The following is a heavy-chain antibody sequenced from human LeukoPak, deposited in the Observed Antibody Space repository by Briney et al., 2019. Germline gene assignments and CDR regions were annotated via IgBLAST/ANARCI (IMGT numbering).Heavy chain of an antibody. Sequence: SETLSLTCAVYGGSFSGYSWSWIRQPPGKGLEWIGYIYHSGSTYYNPSLKSRVTISVDRSKNQFSLKLSSVTAADTAVYYCARAGATVTTFFDYWGQGTLVTVSS. CDR2: IYHSGST. CDR3: ARAGATVTTFFDY. CDR1: GGSFSGYS. D-gene: IGHD4-17*01. J-gene: IGHJ4*02. V-gene: IGHV4-30-2*01.